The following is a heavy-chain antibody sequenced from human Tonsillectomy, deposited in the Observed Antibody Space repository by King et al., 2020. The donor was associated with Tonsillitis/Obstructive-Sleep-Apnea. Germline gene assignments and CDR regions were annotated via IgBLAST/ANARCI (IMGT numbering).Heavy chain of an antibody. J-gene: IGHJ4*02. V-gene: IGHV4-39*01. D-gene: IGHD3-22*01. CDR2: IYYSGST. CDR3: ARVSPYYYDSSGYPDY. CDR1: GGSISSSSYY. Sequence: LQLQESGPGLVKPSETLSLTCTVSGGSISSSSYYWGWIRQPPGQGLEWIGSIYYSGSTYYNPSLKSRVTISVDTSKNQFSLKLSSVTAADTAVYYCARVSPYYYDSSGYPDYWGQGTLVTVSS.